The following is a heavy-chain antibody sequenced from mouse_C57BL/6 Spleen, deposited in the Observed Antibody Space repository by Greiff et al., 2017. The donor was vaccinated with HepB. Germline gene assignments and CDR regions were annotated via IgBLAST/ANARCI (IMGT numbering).Heavy chain of an antibody. V-gene: IGHV5-16*01. D-gene: IGHD2-5*01. J-gene: IGHJ1*03. CDR2: INYDGSST. CDR3: ARDRDSNYEDWYFDV. Sequence: EVNLVESEGGLVQPGSSMKLSCTASGFTFSDYYMAWVRQVPEKGLEWVANINYDGSSTYYLDSLKSRFIISRDNAKNILYLQMSSLKSEDTATYYCARDRDSNYEDWYFDVWGTGTTVTVSS. CDR1: GFTFSDYY.